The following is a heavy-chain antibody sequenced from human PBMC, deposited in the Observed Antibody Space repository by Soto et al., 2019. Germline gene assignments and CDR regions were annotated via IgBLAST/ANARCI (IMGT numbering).Heavy chain of an antibody. Sequence: EVQLVESGRGLVKPGGSLRLSCAASGFTLTTYSMNWVRQASGKGLEWVASISSSSSHIYYADSVKGRFTISRDNARNSLYLQMNSLRAEDTAVYYCVRERGLSSYYGMDVWGQGTTVTVSS. J-gene: IGHJ6*02. CDR2: ISSSSSHI. CDR1: GFTLTTYS. D-gene: IGHD3-10*01. CDR3: VRERGLSSYYGMDV. V-gene: IGHV3-21*02.